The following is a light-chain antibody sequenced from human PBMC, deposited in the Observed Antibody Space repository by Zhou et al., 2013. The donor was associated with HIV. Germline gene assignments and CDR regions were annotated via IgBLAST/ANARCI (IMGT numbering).Light chain of an antibody. CDR3: QQSHTIPYN. V-gene: IGKV1-13*02. CDR1: HGINSA. Sequence: AIQLTQSPSSLSGSVGDRVTITCRTSHGINSALAWYQQKPGKAPKLLIYDAFNLHSGVPSRFSGSGSGRDFTLTITSLQPEDSATYYCQQSHTIPYNFGQGTNLEVK. CDR2: DAF. J-gene: IGKJ2*01.